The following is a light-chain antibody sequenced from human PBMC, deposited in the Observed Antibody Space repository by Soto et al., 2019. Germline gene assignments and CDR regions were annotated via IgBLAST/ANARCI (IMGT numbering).Light chain of an antibody. Sequence: QSALTQPASVSGSPGQSITISCAGTSSDVGGYNYVSWYQQHPDKAPKLMIYEVINRPSGVSNRFSGSESGNTASLTISGLQAEDEADYYCTSYTNSGTWVFGGGTKLTVL. CDR3: TSYTNSGTWV. CDR1: SSDVGGYNY. V-gene: IGLV2-14*01. J-gene: IGLJ3*02. CDR2: EVI.